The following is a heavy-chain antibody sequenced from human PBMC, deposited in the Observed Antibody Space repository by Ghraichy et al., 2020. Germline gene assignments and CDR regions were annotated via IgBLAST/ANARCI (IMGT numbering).Heavy chain of an antibody. V-gene: IGHV4-39*07. J-gene: IGHJ5*02. Sequence: SETLSLTCTVSGGSISSSSYYWGWIRQPPGKGLEWIGSIYYSGSTYYNPSLKSRVTISVDTSKNQFSLKLSSVTAADTAVYYCALHNDGDPLNCFDPWGQGTLVTVSS. CDR3: ALHNDGDPLNCFDP. CDR2: IYYSGST. CDR1: GGSISSSSYY. D-gene: IGHD1-1*01.